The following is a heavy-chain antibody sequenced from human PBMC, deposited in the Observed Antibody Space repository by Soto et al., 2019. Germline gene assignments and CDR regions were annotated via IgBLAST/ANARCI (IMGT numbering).Heavy chain of an antibody. CDR1: GGSISSYY. J-gene: IGHJ5*02. V-gene: IGHV4-59*01. CDR3: ARSLVVPTSPRARFDP. CDR2: IYYSGST. Sequence: QVQLQESGPGLVKPSETLSLTCTVSGGSISSYYWSWIRQPPGKGLEWIGYIYYSGSTNYNPSPRSRVTVSVGTSKTQFSLKMSSVTAADTAVYYCARSLVVPTSPRARFDPWGQGALVTVSS. D-gene: IGHD2-21*01.